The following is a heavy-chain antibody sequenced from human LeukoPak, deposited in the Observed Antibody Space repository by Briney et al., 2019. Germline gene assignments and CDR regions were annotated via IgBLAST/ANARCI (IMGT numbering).Heavy chain of an antibody. CDR1: GASISSSSYY. J-gene: IGHJ4*02. CDR3: ARESPYGGDY. D-gene: IGHD4-23*01. Sequence: PSETLSLTCAVSGASISSSSYYWGWIRQPPGKGLEWIGSIYYSGSTYYNPSLKSRVTISVDTSKNQFSLKLSSVTAADTAVYYCARESPYGGDYWGQGTLVTVSS. V-gene: IGHV4-39*07. CDR2: IYYSGST.